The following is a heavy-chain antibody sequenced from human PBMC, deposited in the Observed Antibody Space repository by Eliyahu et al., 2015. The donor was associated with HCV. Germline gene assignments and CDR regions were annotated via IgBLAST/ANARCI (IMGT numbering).Heavy chain of an antibody. D-gene: IGHD6-6*01. CDR3: GRSSLSGGQEYVDS. CDR1: XYIFXYRY. CDR2: IXIYNGXT. V-gene: IGHV1-45*02. J-gene: IGHJ4*02. Sequence: QMRLVQSGAEVRKTGSSVKXSCTASXYIFXYRYLHWVRXAPGQXXEWLGWIXIYNGXTNYAQKFRDRVKIIRENSLSTVYMELSGLRSDDSAMYYCGRSSLSGGQEYVDSWGQGTLVTVSS.